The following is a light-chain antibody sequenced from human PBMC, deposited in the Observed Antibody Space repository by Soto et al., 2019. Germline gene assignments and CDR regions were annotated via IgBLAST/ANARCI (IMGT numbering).Light chain of an antibody. CDR3: QQYGASPPYT. J-gene: IGKJ2*01. CDR2: AAS. V-gene: IGKV3-20*01. Sequence: ESVLTQSPGTLSLSPGEIFTPSCSAIRSFASSYLAWYQQRPGQAPRLLIYAASNRATGIPDRFSGSGSGTDFTLTINRLEAEDSAVYYCQQYGASPPYTFGQGTKVDIK. CDR1: RSFASSY.